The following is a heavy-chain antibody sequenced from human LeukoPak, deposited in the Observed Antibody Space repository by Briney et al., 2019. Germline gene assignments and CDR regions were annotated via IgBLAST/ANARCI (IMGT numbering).Heavy chain of an antibody. CDR3: ARGPSNPILFGFWFDP. J-gene: IGHJ5*02. D-gene: IGHD2-21*01. CDR2: IVPIFATT. CDR1: GGTFSGYA. Sequence: SVKVSCKASGGTFSGYAISWVGQAPGQGLEWMGGIVPIFATTHYAQNFQGRVTITTDESTSTAYMELSSLRSEDTAVYYCARGPSNPILFGFWFDPWGQGTLVTVSS. V-gene: IGHV1-69*05.